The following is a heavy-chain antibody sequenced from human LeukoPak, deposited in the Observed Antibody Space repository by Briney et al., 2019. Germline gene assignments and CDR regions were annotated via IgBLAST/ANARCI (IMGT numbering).Heavy chain of an antibody. CDR1: GYSFTNYW. CDR2: IYPRDSNT. D-gene: IGHD6-6*01. V-gene: IGHV5-51*01. Sequence: GESLKISCEGSGYSFTNYWIGWVRQMPGKGLEWMAIIYPRDSNTRYSPSFQGQITISADKSFSTAYLQWTSLKASDTAMYYCARLEYSSSEVSYWGQGTLVTVSS. CDR3: ARLEYSSSEVSY. J-gene: IGHJ4*02.